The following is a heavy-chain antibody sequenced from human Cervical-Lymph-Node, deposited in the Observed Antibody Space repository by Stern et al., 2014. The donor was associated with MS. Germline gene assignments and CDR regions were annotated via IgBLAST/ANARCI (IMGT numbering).Heavy chain of an antibody. J-gene: IGHJ5*02. Sequence: QVQLVQSGGGVVQPGRSLRLSCAASGFTFSNYDMYWVRQAPGKGLEWVAVISNAGSRKNYSDYVKGRFIISRDNSKYTTFLQMNSLRAEDTAVYYCAKDSYYYGSGTPGPTWFDPRGQGSLVTVSS. CDR1: GFTFSNYD. CDR3: AKDSYYYGSGTPGPTWFDP. V-gene: IGHV3-30*18. CDR2: ISNAGSRK. D-gene: IGHD3-10*01.